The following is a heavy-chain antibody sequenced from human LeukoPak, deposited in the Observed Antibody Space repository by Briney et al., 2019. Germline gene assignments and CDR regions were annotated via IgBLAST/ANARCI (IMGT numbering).Heavy chain of an antibody. CDR3: AGEYSSGWYYFDY. D-gene: IGHD6-19*01. J-gene: IGHJ4*02. V-gene: IGHV4-31*03. CDR2: IYYSGST. CDR1: GGSISSGGYY. Sequence: SETLSLTCTVSGGSISSGGYYWSWIRQHPGKGLEWIGYIYYSGSTYYNPSLKSRVTISVDTSKNQFSLKLSSVTAADTAVYYCAGEYSSGWYYFDYWGQGTLVTVSS.